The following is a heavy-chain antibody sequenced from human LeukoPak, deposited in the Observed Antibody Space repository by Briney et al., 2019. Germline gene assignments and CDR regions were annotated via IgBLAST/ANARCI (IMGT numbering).Heavy chain of an antibody. CDR3: ARLGEDLAVGVAGYWFDP. J-gene: IGHJ5*02. Sequence: GESLKISCKGSGYSFPTFWIGWVRQMPGKDLEWMGIIYPDDSNTRYSPSFQGQVTFSADKSINTAYLQWSSLKASDTAIYYCARLGEDLAVGVAGYWFDPWGQGTLVTVSS. CDR2: IYPDDSNT. V-gene: IGHV5-51*01. CDR1: GYSFPTFW. D-gene: IGHD2-15*01.